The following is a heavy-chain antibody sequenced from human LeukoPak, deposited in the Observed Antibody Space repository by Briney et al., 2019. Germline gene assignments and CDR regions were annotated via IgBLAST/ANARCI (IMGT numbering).Heavy chain of an antibody. CDR3: AKSRDGYNYFDY. V-gene: IGHV1-69*13. D-gene: IGHD5-24*01. CDR1: GGTFSSYA. CDR2: IIPIFGTA. Sequence: ASVKVSCKASGGTFSSYAISWVRQAPGQGLEWMGGIIPIFGTANYAQKFQGRVTITADESTSTAYMELSSLRSEDTAVYYCAKSRDGYNYFDYWGQGTLVTVSS. J-gene: IGHJ4*02.